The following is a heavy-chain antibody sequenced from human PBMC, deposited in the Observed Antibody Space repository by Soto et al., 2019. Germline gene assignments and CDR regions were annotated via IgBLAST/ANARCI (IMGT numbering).Heavy chain of an antibody. CDR2: VNHGGST. V-gene: IGHV4-34*01. CDR1: GGSFSGFF. D-gene: IGHD2-15*01. CDR3: ARAAVAAGGPFDK. Sequence: SETLSLTCAVSGGSFSGFFWGWIRQPPGKGLEWIGEVNHGGSTNYNPSLKSRVTISSDTSKNHFSLTLRSVTAADTAVYYCARAAVAAGGPFDKWGQGALVTVSS. J-gene: IGHJ4*02.